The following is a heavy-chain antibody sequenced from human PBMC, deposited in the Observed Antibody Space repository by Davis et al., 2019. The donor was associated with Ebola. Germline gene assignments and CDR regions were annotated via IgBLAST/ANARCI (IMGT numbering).Heavy chain of an antibody. CDR2: IAPSGDFT. CDR1: GYTFTDYY. J-gene: IGHJ4*02. V-gene: IGHV1-46*01. Sequence: ASVKVSCKASGYTFTDYYMNWVRQAPGQGLEWMGIIAPSGDFTRFAPRFQGRITLTTDTSTNTVYMELTSLKSEDTAVYYCARALDRLLDFDYWGQGTLVTVSS. CDR3: ARALDRLLDFDY. D-gene: IGHD3-3*01.